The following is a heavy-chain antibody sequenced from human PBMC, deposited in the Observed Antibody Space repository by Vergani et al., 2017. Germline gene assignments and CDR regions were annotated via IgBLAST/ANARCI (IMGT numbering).Heavy chain of an antibody. Sequence: QVQLQESGPGLVKPSQTLSLTCTVSGGSISSGSYYWSWIRQPAGKGLEWIGRIYTSGSTNYNPSLKSRVTISVDTSKNPFSRNLSSVTAADTAGYYCARDLPPNPGDILTGYPRYYYYYGMDVWGQGTTVTVSS. J-gene: IGHJ6*02. D-gene: IGHD3-9*01. CDR1: GGSISSGSYY. CDR3: ARDLPPNPGDILTGYPRYYYYYGMDV. CDR2: IYTSGST. V-gene: IGHV4-61*02.